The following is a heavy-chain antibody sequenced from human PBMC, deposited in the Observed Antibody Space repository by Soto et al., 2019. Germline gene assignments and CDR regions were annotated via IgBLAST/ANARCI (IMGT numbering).Heavy chain of an antibody. CDR3: ARVPMITFGGVEDYYYYYMDV. V-gene: IGHV3-21*01. CDR1: GFTFSSYS. Sequence: GGSLRLSCAASGFTFSSYSMNWVRQAPGKGLEWVSSISSSSSYIYYADSVKGRFTISRDNAKNSLYLQMNSLRAEDTAVYYCARVPMITFGGVEDYYYYYMDVWGKGTTVTVSS. D-gene: IGHD3-16*01. J-gene: IGHJ6*03. CDR2: ISSSSSYI.